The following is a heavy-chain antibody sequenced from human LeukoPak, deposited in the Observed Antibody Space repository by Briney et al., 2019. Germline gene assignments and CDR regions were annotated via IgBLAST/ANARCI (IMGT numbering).Heavy chain of an antibody. CDR1: GYTFTSYA. J-gene: IGHJ4*02. D-gene: IGHD5-12*01. CDR3: ARTKYSGYDLDFDY. Sequence: ASVKVSCKASGYTFTSYAMNWVRQAPGQGLEWMGWINTNTGNPTYAQGFTGRFVFSLDTSVSTAYLQISSLKAEDTAVYYCARTKYSGYDLDFDYWGQGTLVTVSS. CDR2: INTNTGNP. V-gene: IGHV7-4-1*02.